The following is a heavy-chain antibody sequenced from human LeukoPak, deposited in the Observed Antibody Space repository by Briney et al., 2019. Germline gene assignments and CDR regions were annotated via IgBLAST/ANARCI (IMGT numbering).Heavy chain of an antibody. D-gene: IGHD3-10*01. CDR3: AKGAVGVITFYYFDF. CDR1: GFTFSHYG. V-gene: IGHV3-23*01. Sequence: PGGSLRLSCAASGFTFSHYGMTWVRQAPGKGLEWVSAIGSTGDHIHYADSVKGRFTISRDNSKNTLYLQMSSLRVEDTAVYCCAKGAVGVITFYYFDFWGQGTLVTVSS. J-gene: IGHJ4*02. CDR2: IGSTGDHI.